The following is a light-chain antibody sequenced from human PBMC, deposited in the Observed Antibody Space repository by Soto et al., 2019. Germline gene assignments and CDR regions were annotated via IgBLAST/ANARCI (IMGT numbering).Light chain of an antibody. CDR3: QQANSFPIT. CDR2: ATS. J-gene: IGKJ5*01. CDR1: QDISSW. V-gene: IGKV1-12*01. Sequence: DFPMTQSPSSVSASVGDGVTITSRASQDISSWLAWYPKKPGKAPKLLIYATSSLQSGVPSRFSGSGSGTDFNLTISSLQPEDFATYYCQQANSFPITFGQGTRLEIK.